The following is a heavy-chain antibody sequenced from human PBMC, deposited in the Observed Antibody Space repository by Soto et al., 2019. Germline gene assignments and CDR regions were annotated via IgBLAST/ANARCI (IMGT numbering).Heavy chain of an antibody. J-gene: IGHJ4*02. CDR2: INHSGST. V-gene: IGHV4-34*01. Sequence: SETLSLTCAVYGGSFSGYYWSWIRQPPGKGLEWIGEINHSGSTNYNPSLKSRVTISVDTSKNQFSLKLSSVTAADTAVYYCARHLYGSGSYIHHYFDYWGQGTLVTVSS. CDR3: ARHLYGSGSYIHHYFDY. CDR1: GGSFSGYY. D-gene: IGHD3-10*01.